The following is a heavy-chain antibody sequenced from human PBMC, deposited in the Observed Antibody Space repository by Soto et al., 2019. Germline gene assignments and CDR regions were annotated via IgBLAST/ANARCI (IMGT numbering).Heavy chain of an antibody. V-gene: IGHV3-74*01. D-gene: IGHD4-17*01. CDR2: IRTDGSST. J-gene: IGHJ4*02. CDR1: GFTFSNYW. Sequence: EVQLVESGGGLVQPGGSLRLSCAASGFTFSNYWMHWVRQAPGKGLLWVSRIRTDGSSTGYADSVKGRFTISRDNANNTLYLQMNSLRAEDTAVYYCAREGFYGDYALDYWGQGTLVTVSS. CDR3: AREGFYGDYALDY.